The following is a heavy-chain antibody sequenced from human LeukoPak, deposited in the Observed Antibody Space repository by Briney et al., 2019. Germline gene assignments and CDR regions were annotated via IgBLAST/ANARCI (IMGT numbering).Heavy chain of an antibody. CDR1: GGSFSGYY. D-gene: IGHD1-7*01. CDR3: ARELGLLYLVYFDY. Sequence: SETLSLTCAVYGGSFSGYYWSWIRQPPGKGLEWIGEINHSGSTNYNPSLKNRVTISVDTSKNQFSLKLSSVTAADTAVYYCARELGLLYLVYFDYWGQGTLVTVSS. V-gene: IGHV4-34*01. J-gene: IGHJ4*02. CDR2: INHSGST.